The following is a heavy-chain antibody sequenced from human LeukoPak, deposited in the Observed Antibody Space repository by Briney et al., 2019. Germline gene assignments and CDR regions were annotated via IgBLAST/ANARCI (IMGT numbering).Heavy chain of an antibody. CDR2: IHTSGST. Sequence: SETLSLTCTVSGGSISSYYWSWIRQPAGKGLEWIGRIHTSGSTNYSPSLKSRVTISVDTSKNQFSLGLNSVTAADTAVYYCARPPHYYDTSGYSVWGQGTLVTVSS. J-gene: IGHJ4*02. CDR3: ARPPHYYDTSGYSV. D-gene: IGHD3-22*01. CDR1: GGSISSYY. V-gene: IGHV4-4*07.